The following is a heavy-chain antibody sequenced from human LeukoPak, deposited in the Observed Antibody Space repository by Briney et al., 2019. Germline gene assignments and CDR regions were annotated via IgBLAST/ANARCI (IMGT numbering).Heavy chain of an antibody. CDR1: GGSFSGYY. CDR2: INHSGST. D-gene: IGHD3-10*01. V-gene: IGHV4-34*01. CDR3: ARVRLHYYGPGRSLLGTNWFDP. Sequence: SETLSLTCAVYGGSFSGYYLSWIRQPPGKGLEWIGEINHSGSTNYNPSLKSRVTISVDTSKNQFSLKLSSVTAADTAVYYCARVRLHYYGPGRSLLGTNWFDPWGQGTLVTVSS. J-gene: IGHJ5*02.